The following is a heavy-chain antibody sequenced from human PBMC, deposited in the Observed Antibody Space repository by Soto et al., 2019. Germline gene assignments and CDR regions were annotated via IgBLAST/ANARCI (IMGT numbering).Heavy chain of an antibody. Sequence: GESLKISCKGSGYSFTSYWISWVRQMPGKGLEWMGRIDPSDSYTNYSPSFQGHVTTSADKSISTAYLQWSSLKASDTAMYYCARYSSSSGPHYYYGMDVWGQGTTVTVSS. D-gene: IGHD6-6*01. CDR3: ARYSSSSGPHYYYGMDV. V-gene: IGHV5-10-1*01. CDR1: GYSFTSYW. J-gene: IGHJ6*02. CDR2: IDPSDSYT.